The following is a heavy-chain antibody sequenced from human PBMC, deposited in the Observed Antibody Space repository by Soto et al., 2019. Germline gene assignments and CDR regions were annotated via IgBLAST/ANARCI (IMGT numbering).Heavy chain of an antibody. Sequence: ASVKVSCKASGYTFTGYFVHWVRQALGQGLEWMGWINPNNGDTNYAQNFQGRVTMTRDTSINTAYMELSRLRSDDTATYYCARMATFGSLNWFDPWGQGTLVTVSS. D-gene: IGHD3-16*01. J-gene: IGHJ5*02. CDR3: ARMATFGSLNWFDP. CDR2: INPNNGDT. V-gene: IGHV1-2*02. CDR1: GYTFTGYF.